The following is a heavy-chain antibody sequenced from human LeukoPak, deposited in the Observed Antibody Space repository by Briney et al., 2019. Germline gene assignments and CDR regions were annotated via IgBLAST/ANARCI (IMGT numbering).Heavy chain of an antibody. J-gene: IGHJ4*02. V-gene: IGHV5-51*01. CDR2: IYPGDSDT. D-gene: IGHD3-10*01. CDR1: GYSFTSYW. Sequence: GESLKIYCKGSGYSFTSYWIGWVRQMPGKGLEWMGIIYPGDSDTRYSPSFQGQVTISADKSISTAYLQWSSLKASDTAMYYCAGRGGYYGSGSYSTRSNYFDYWGQGTLVTVSS. CDR3: AGRGGYYGSGSYSTRSNYFDY.